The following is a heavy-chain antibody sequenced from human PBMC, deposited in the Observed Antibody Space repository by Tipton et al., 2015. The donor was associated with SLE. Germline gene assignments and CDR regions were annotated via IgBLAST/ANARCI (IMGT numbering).Heavy chain of an antibody. Sequence: GSLRLSCAASGLNFGIFGINWVRQIPGRGLEWLAISYRGGPTYYADSVKGRFTVSRDDSTSTLYLQMDSLTVGDAAVYCCVKDARTYVDFDYFYDVLGRGTLVTVSS. CDR2: ISYRGGPT. V-gene: IGHV3-23*03. D-gene: IGHD3-22*01. J-gene: IGHJ2*01. CDR1: GLNFGIFG. CDR3: VKDARTYVDFDYFYDV.